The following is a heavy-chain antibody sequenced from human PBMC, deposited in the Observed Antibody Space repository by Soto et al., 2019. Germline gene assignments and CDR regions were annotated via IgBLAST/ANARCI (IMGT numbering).Heavy chain of an antibody. CDR2: FYSGGTT. CDR3: ARDGSERPATY. Sequence: LSDTLSHIPTVSGGPMSPYQCLWLRQPPGKGLEWIGAFYSGGTTNYSPSLKSRVTISVDTSKNQFSLKLNSVTAADTGVYYCARDGSERPATYWGQGILVTVS. D-gene: IGHD3-10*01. CDR1: GGPMSPYQ. J-gene: IGHJ4*02. V-gene: IGHV4-59*01.